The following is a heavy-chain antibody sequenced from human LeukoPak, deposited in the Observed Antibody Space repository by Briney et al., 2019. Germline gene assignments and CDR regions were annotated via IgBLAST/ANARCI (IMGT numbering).Heavy chain of an antibody. J-gene: IGHJ4*02. CDR2: IHRDGRT. CDR1: GVSISSSEW. Sequence: SETLSLTCAVSGVSISSSEWWIWVRQPPGQGLEWIGEIHRDGRTRYNPSLKSRVTMSIDYSKNQFSLKVSSVTAADTAIYYCGKTDIYFSPIDYWGPGSLVTVSS. V-gene: IGHV4-4*02. CDR3: GKTDIYFSPIDY. D-gene: IGHD3-9*01.